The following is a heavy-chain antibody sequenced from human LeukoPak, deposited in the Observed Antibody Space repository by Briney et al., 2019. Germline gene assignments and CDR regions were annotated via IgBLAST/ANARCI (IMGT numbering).Heavy chain of an antibody. D-gene: IGHD2-15*01. Sequence: SVKVSXKASGGTFRSYAISWVRQAPGQGLEWIGGIIPIFGTANYAQKFQGRVTITTDESTSTAYMELSRLRSEDTAVYYCARDRTSLGYCSGGSCRYDAFDIWGQGTMVTVSS. V-gene: IGHV1-69*05. CDR1: GGTFRSYA. CDR3: ARDRTSLGYCSGGSCRYDAFDI. J-gene: IGHJ3*02. CDR2: IIPIFGTA.